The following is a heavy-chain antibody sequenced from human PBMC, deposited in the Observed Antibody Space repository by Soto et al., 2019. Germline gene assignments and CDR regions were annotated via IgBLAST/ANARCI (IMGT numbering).Heavy chain of an antibody. CDR3: ARGKLELFG. Sequence: QVQLVESGGGVVQPGRSLRLSCAASGFTFSSYGMHWVRQAPGQGLEWMGWINPNSGGTNYAQKFQGRVTMTRDTSISTAYMELSRLRSDDTAVYYCARGKLELFGWGQGTLVTVSS. J-gene: IGHJ4*02. D-gene: IGHD1-7*01. CDR2: INPNSGGT. CDR1: GFTFSSYG. V-gene: IGHV1-2*02.